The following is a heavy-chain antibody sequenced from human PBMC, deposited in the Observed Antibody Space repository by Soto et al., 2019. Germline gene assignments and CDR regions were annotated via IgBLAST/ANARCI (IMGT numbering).Heavy chain of an antibody. J-gene: IGHJ4*02. V-gene: IGHV3-23*01. CDR1: GFTFSSYA. Sequence: GGLRLSCAASGFTFSSYAMSWVRQAPGKGLEWVSAISGSGGSTYYADSVKGRFTISRDNSKNTLYLQMNSLRAEDTAVYYCAKDRGDYGDYPDYFDYWGQGTLVTVSS. CDR2: ISGSGGST. CDR3: AKDRGDYGDYPDYFDY. D-gene: IGHD4-17*01.